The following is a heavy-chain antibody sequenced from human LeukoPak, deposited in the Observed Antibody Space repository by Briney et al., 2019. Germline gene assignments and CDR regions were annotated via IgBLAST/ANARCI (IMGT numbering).Heavy chain of an antibody. CDR1: GFTFSSYW. J-gene: IGHJ4*02. Sequence: GGSLRLSCAASGFTFSSYWMSWVRQAPGKGLEWVSYISSSSSTIHYADSVKGRFTISRDNAKNSLYLQMNSLRAEDTAVYYCAKRDYWGQGTLVTVSS. CDR2: ISSSSSTI. CDR3: AKRDY. V-gene: IGHV3-48*01.